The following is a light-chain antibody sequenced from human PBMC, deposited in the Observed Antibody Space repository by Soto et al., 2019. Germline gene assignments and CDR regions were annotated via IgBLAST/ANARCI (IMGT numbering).Light chain of an antibody. V-gene: IGKV1-39*01. CDR2: VAS. CDR3: QQSYITPPT. CDR1: QTITSS. J-gene: IGKJ2*01. Sequence: DIQMTQSPTSLSASVGDRVTITCRASQTITSSLNWYQQRPGEGPKLLISVASRLDSGITSRFSGSGSGTDFTLTITNLQTEDCASYYCQQSYITPPTFGQGTKLEIK.